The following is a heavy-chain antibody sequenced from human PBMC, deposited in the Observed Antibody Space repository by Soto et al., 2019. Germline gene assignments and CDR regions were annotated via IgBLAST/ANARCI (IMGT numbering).Heavy chain of an antibody. Sequence: QVQLVQSGAEVKKPGASVKVSCKASGYTFTGYYMHWVRQAPGQGLEWMGWINPNSGGTNYAQKFQGWVTMTRDTSISTAYMELSRRRSDDTAVYYCARGSRVHSIFGVVGPGMDVWGKGTTVTVSS. CDR3: ARGSRVHSIFGVVGPGMDV. CDR1: GYTFTGYY. V-gene: IGHV1-2*04. J-gene: IGHJ6*03. D-gene: IGHD3-3*01. CDR2: INPNSGGT.